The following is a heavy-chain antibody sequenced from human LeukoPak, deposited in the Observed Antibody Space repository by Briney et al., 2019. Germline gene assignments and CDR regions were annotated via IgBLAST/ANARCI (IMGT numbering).Heavy chain of an antibody. D-gene: IGHD3-3*01. CDR1: GGSFSGYY. CDR3: ARVVSDDFWSGYPPGGMDV. CDR2: INHSGST. V-gene: IGHV4-34*01. J-gene: IGHJ6*02. Sequence: SETLSLTCAVYGGSFSGYYWSWIRQPPGKGLEWIGEINHSGSTNYNPSLKSRVTMSVDTSKNQFSLKLSSVTAADTAVYYCARVVSDDFWSGYPPGGMDVWGQGTTVTVSS.